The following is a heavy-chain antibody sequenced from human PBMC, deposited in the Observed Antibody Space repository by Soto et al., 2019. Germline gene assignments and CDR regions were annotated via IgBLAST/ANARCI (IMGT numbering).Heavy chain of an antibody. CDR3: ARGRGAAADYFDF. CDR2: ISSSTSHT. D-gene: IGHD6-13*01. J-gene: IGHJ4*02. Sequence: QVQLVESGGGLVKPGGSLRLSCAVSGFTFSDYYMTWIRQAPGKGQEWVSYISSSTSHTNYADSVKGRFTIPRDNAKNSLFLQMNSLRAEDTAVYYCARGRGAAADYFDFWGQGTLVTVSS. V-gene: IGHV3-11*05. CDR1: GFTFSDYY.